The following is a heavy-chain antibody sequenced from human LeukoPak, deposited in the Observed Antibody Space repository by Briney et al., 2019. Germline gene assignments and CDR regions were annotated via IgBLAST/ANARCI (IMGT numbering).Heavy chain of an antibody. Sequence: SETLSLTCTVSGGSISSYYWSWIRQPPGKGLEWIGYIYYSGSTSYNPSLKSRVTISVDTSKNQFSLKLSSVTAADTAVYYRARDRYSSSDRGDYYYGMDVWGQGTTVTVSS. D-gene: IGHD6-6*01. J-gene: IGHJ6*02. CDR3: ARDRYSSSDRGDYYYGMDV. CDR1: GGSISSYY. CDR2: IYYSGST. V-gene: IGHV4-59*01.